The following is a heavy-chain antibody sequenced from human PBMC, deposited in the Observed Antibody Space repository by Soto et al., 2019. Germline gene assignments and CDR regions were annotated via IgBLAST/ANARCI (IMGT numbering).Heavy chain of an antibody. V-gene: IGHV1-69*01. CDR2: IIPIFGTA. Sequence: SVKVSCQASGGTFSSYAISWVRQAPVQGLEWMGGIIPIFGTANYAQKFQGRVTITADESTSTAYMELSSLRSEDTAVYYCARSVSFRYQLLKRGMDVWGQGTTVTVPS. D-gene: IGHD2-2*01. CDR1: GGTFSSYA. J-gene: IGHJ6*02. CDR3: ARSVSFRYQLLKRGMDV.